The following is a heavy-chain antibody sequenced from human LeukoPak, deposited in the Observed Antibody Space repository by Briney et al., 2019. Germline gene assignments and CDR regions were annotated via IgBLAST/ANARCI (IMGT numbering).Heavy chain of an antibody. CDR1: GYTFTSYY. V-gene: IGHV1-46*01. CDR2: INPSGGST. D-gene: IGHD3-22*01. J-gene: IGHJ5*02. Sequence: ASVKVSCKASGYTFTSYYMHWVRQAPGQGLEWMGIINPSGGSTSYAQKFQGRFTMTRDTSTSTVYMELSSLRSEDTAVYYCARAQSVTMIVGGWFDPWGQGTLVTVSS. CDR3: ARAQSVTMIVGGWFDP.